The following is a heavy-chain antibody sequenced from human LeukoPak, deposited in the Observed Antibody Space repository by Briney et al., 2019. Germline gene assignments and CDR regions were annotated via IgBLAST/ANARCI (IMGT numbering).Heavy chain of an antibody. D-gene: IGHD3-3*01. Sequence: VKPSETLSLTCTVSGGSISSSSYYWGWIRQPPGKGLEWIWYIYNGGSTYYNPSLKSRITISVNRSKNQFSLKLSSVTAADTAVYYCARDLHDFWSGYSSNWFDPWGQGTLVTVSS. CDR3: ARDLHDFWSGYSSNWFDP. V-gene: IGHV4-39*07. CDR2: IYNGGST. J-gene: IGHJ5*02. CDR1: GGSISSSSYY.